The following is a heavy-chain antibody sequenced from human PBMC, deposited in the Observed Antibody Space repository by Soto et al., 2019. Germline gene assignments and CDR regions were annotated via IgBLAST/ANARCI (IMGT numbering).Heavy chain of an antibody. CDR3: AKRTRLSGSNGAFDY. J-gene: IGHJ4*02. Sequence: WSLRLCCTTSGFTFSTYDMSWVRQAPGKGLDWVSSINGRGGSTYYADSVKGRFTISRDTSKDTLYLQMNSLRAEDTAVYYCAKRTRLSGSNGAFDYWGPGTLVTVSS. CDR1: GFTFSTYD. CDR2: INGRGGST. V-gene: IGHV3-23*01. D-gene: IGHD5-12*01.